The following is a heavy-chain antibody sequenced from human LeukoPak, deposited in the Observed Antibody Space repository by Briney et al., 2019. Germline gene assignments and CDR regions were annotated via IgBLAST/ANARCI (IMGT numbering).Heavy chain of an antibody. CDR1: GGSISSSSYY. J-gene: IGHJ4*02. CDR3: AGHHPRNTVDF. V-gene: IGHV4-61*05. CDR2: ISHSGST. D-gene: IGHD2/OR15-2a*01. Sequence: SETLSLTCTVSGGSISSSSYYWGWIRQPPGKGLEWIGYISHSGSTNYSPSLKSRVTISLDTSKNQFSLKLSSVTAADTAVYYCAGHHPRNTVDFWGQGTLVTVSS.